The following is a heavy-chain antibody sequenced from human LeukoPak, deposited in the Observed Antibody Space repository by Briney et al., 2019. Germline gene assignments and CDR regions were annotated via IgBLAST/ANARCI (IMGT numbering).Heavy chain of an antibody. D-gene: IGHD3-3*01. CDR2: ITSSSSYI. J-gene: IGHJ4*02. CDR1: GFTFSSYT. Sequence: GGSLRLSCAASGFTFSSYTMNWVRQAPGKGLEWVSSITSSSSYIYYADSVKGRFTISRDNAKNTLYLQMNSLRVEDTAVYYCARGDDSWSGYFSDYWGQGTLVTVSS. CDR3: ARGDDSWSGYFSDY. V-gene: IGHV3-21*01.